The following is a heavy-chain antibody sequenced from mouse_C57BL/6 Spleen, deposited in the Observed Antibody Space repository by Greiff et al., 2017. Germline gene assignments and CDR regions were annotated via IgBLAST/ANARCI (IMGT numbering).Heavy chain of an antibody. CDR1: GYAFSSSW. V-gene: IGHV1-82*01. CDR2: IYPGDGDT. D-gene: IGHD1-1*01. J-gene: IGHJ3*01. CDR3: AGAGLLRYVDGGFAY. Sequence: VQLQESGPELVKPGASVKISCKASGYAFSSSWMNWVKQRPGQGLEWIGRIYPGDGDTNYNGKFTGKATLTADKSSSTAYMQLSSLTSEDSAVYVCAGAGLLRYVDGGFAYWGQGTLVTVSA.